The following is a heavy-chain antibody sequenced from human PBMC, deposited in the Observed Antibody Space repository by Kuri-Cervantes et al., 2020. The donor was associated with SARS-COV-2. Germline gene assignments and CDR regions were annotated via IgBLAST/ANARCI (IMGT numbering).Heavy chain of an antibody. CDR1: GFTFSSYW. V-gene: IGHV3-7*01. Sequence: GESLKISCAASGFTFSSYWMSWVRQAPGKGLEWVANIKQDGSEKYYVDSVKGRFTISRDNAKNSLYLQMNSLRAEDTAVYYCARDDYGEPDYWGQEPWSPSPQ. J-gene: IGHJ4*01. CDR3: ARDDYGEPDY. D-gene: IGHD4-17*01. CDR2: IKQDGSEK.